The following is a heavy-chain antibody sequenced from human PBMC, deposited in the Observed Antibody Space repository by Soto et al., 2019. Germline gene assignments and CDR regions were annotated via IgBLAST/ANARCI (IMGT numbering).Heavy chain of an antibody. CDR2: ISSSSKYT. Sequence: PEGSLRLSCAASGFTFSDYYMSWIRQAPGKGLEWVSYISSSSKYTNYADSVKGRFTISRDNAKNSLYLQMNSLRAEDTAVYYCARDATGSYSYFDYWGQGTLVTVSS. CDR1: GFTFSDYY. V-gene: IGHV3-11*05. D-gene: IGHD1-26*01. CDR3: ARDATGSYSYFDY. J-gene: IGHJ4*02.